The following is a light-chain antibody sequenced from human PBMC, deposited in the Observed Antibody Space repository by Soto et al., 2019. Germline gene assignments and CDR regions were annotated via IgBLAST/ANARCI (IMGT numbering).Light chain of an antibody. Sequence: DIQMTQSTSTLSASVGDRVTITCRASQSIDRWLAWYQQKPGKVPILLIYEASTLESGVPSRFSGSGSGTEFTLTIISLQPDDFATYYCQQYNSYRYTFGKGTKVEIE. J-gene: IGKJ2*01. CDR1: QSIDRW. CDR2: EAS. V-gene: IGKV1-5*03. CDR3: QQYNSYRYT.